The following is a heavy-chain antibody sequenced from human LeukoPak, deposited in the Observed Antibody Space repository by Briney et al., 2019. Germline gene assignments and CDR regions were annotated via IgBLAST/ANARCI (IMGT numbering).Heavy chain of an antibody. J-gene: IGHJ4*02. CDR1: GGTFSSYA. CDR2: IIPIFGTA. V-gene: IGHV1-69*01. D-gene: IGHD5-24*01. Sequence: SVKVSCKASGGTFSSYAISWVRQAPGQGLEWMGGIIPIFGTANYAQKFQGRVTITADESTSTVYMELSSLRSEDTAVYYCARQGRLQFSVHYFDYWGQGTLVTVSS. CDR3: ARQGRLQFSVHYFDY.